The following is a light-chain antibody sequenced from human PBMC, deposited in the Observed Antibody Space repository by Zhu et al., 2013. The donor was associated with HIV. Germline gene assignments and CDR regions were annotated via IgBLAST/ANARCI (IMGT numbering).Light chain of an antibody. Sequence: EIVMTQSPATLSVSPGERAALSCRASQSVGSNLAWYQQKPGQAPRLLIYGASTRATGIPARFSGSGSGTEFTLTISSLQSEDFAVYYCQQYNNWLTFGGGTKVE. CDR2: GAS. CDR3: QQYNNWLT. CDR1: QSVGSN. J-gene: IGKJ4*01. V-gene: IGKV3-15*01.